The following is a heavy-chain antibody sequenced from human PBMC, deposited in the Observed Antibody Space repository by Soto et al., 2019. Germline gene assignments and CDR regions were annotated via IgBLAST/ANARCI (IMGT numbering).Heavy chain of an antibody. D-gene: IGHD6-13*01. J-gene: IGHJ4*02. V-gene: IGHV1-24*01. Sequence: PAASVKVSCKVSGYTLTELSLHWVRQAPGKGLECMGGFDPEDGETIYAQKFQGRVTMTEDTSTDTAYMELSSLRSEDTAVYYCATGIPWLRNGDPFVAAASPGGPFDYWGQGTLVTVSS. CDR3: ATGIPWLRNGDPFVAAASPGGPFDY. CDR2: FDPEDGET. CDR1: GYTLTELS.